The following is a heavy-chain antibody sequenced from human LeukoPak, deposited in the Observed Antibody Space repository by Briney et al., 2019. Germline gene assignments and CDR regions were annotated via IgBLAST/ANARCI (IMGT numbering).Heavy chain of an antibody. Sequence: GGSLRLSCAASGFTFSSYSMNWVRQAPGKGLEWVSAISGSGGSTYYADSVRGRFTISRDNSKNTLYLQMNSLRAEDTAVYYCAKDREVVAATFDFDYWGQGTLVTVSS. V-gene: IGHV3-23*01. J-gene: IGHJ4*02. CDR2: ISGSGGST. D-gene: IGHD2-15*01. CDR1: GFTFSSYS. CDR3: AKDREVVAATFDFDY.